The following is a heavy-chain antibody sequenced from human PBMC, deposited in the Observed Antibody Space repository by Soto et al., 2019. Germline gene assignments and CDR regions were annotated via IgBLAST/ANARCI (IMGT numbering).Heavy chain of an antibody. J-gene: IGHJ5*02. CDR2: IWYDRSNK. D-gene: IGHD6-13*01. CDR3: AGGYSSRWYLS. CDR1: GFTFSSYG. Sequence: QVQLVESGGGVVQPGRSLRLSCAASGFTFSSYGMHWVRQAPGKGLEWVGVIWYDRSNKYYADSVKGRFTISRDNSKNTLYLQMNSLRAEDTAVYYCAGGYSSRWYLSWGQGTLVTVSS. V-gene: IGHV3-33*01.